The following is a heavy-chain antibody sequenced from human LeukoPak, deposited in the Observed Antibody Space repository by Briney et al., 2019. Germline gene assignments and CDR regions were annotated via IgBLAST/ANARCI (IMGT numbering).Heavy chain of an antibody. D-gene: IGHD3-9*01. CDR2: IYYSGST. CDR1: GGSVSSGTYY. Sequence: SETLSLTCTVSGGSVSSGTYYWSWIRQPPGKGLEWLGYIYYSGSTNYNPSLKSRVTISVDTSKNQFSLKLTSVTAADTAVYYCARSRGPNILTGYYMPYYFDYWGQGTLVTVSS. V-gene: IGHV4-61*01. CDR3: ARSRGPNILTGYYMPYYFDY. J-gene: IGHJ4*02.